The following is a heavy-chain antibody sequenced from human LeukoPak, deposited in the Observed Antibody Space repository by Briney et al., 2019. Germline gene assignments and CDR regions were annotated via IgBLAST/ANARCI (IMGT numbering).Heavy chain of an antibody. Sequence: ASVKVSCKASGGTLSSYAISWVRQAPGQGLEWMGRIIPILGIANYAQKFQGRVTITADKSTSTAYMELSSLRSEDTAVYYCARADRYSSGWLAHWGQGTLVTVSS. V-gene: IGHV1-69*04. CDR2: IIPILGIA. CDR3: ARADRYSSGWLAH. J-gene: IGHJ4*02. D-gene: IGHD6-19*01. CDR1: GGTLSSYA.